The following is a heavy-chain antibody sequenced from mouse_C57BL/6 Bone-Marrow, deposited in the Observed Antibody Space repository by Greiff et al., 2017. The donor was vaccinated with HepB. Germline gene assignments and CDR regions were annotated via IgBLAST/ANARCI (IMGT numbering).Heavy chain of an antibody. CDR3: ARRNYYGSSWDYFDY. CDR2: INPNNGGT. V-gene: IGHV1-18*01. J-gene: IGHJ2*01. Sequence: VQLQQSGPELVKPGASVKIPCKASGYTFTDYNMDWVKQSHGKSLEWIGDINPNNGGTIYNQKFKGKATLTVDKSSSTAYMELRSLTSEDTAVYYCARRNYYGSSWDYFDYWGQGTTLTVSS. CDR1: GYTFTDYN. D-gene: IGHD1-1*01.